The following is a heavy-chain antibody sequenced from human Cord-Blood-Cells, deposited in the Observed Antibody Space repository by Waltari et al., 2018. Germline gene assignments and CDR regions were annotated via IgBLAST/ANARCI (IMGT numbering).Heavy chain of an antibody. V-gene: IGHV4-39*01. CDR3: ARQGPSCYDY. D-gene: IGHD2-2*01. J-gene: IGHJ4*02. CDR2: IYYSGST. CDR1: GCSISSRSYY. Sequence: QRQLQASGPGLVKPSATLSLTCTVSGCSISSRSYYCGWIRQPPGKGLEWIGSIYYSGSTYYNPSLKSRVTISVDTSKNQFSLKLSSVTAADTAVYYCARQGPSCYDYWGQGTLVTVSS.